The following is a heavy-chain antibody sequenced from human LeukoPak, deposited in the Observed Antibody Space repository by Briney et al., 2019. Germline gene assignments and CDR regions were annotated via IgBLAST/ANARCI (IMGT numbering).Heavy chain of an antibody. J-gene: IGHJ6*01. D-gene: IGHD2-21*01. CDR2: TWYDGRNN. Sequence: GGSLRLSCAASGFTFSSYGMHWVRQAPGKGLEWVAVTWYDGRNNYYAASVKGRFAISRDDSKTTVYLLMNSLRAEDTAVYYCAREVAPLYFHYGMDVWGEGTTVTVSS. V-gene: IGHV3-33*01. CDR1: GFTFSSYG. CDR3: AREVAPLYFHYGMDV.